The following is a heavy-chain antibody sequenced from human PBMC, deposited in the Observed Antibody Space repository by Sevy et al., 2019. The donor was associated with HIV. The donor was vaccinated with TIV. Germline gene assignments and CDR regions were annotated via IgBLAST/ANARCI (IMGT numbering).Heavy chain of an antibody. Sequence: GSLRLSCAASEFTFSGYWMNWVRQAPGKGLEWVANIRQDGSEKYYVDSVKGRFTISRDNAKNSLFLQMNSLRADDTVVYYCVREYEGGTAAAGGAFDYWGQGTLVTVSS. V-gene: IGHV3-7*03. CDR1: EFTFSGYW. J-gene: IGHJ4*02. CDR3: VREYEGGTAAAGGAFDY. D-gene: IGHD6-13*01. CDR2: IRQDGSEK.